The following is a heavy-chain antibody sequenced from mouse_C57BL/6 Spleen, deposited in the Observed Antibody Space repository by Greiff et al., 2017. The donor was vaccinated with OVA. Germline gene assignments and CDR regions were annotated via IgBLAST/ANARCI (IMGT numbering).Heavy chain of an antibody. CDR2: IYPGSGST. D-gene: IGHD2-12*01. CDR3: AREHSPYYTD. J-gene: IGHJ2*01. CDR1: GYTFTSYW. Sequence: QVQLQQPGAELVKPGASVKMSCKASGYTFTSYWITWVKQRPGQGLEWIGDIYPGSGSTNYNEKFKSKATLTVDTASSTAYLQLSSLTSEDSAVYYCAREHSPYYTDWGKGTTLTVSS. V-gene: IGHV1-55*01.